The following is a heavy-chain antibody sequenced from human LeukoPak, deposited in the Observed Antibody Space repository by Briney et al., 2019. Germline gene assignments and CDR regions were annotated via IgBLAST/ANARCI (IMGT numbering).Heavy chain of an antibody. V-gene: IGHV3-20*04. CDR2: INWNGGST. J-gene: IGHJ4*02. D-gene: IGHD4-17*01. CDR3: ARVVISGYGDLLRHHLYYFDY. Sequence: GGSLRLSCAASGFTFDDYGMSWVRHAPGKGLEWVSGINWNGGSTGYADSVKGRFTISRDNAKNSLYLQMNSLRAEDTALYYCARVVISGYGDLLRHHLYYFDYWGQGTLVTVSS. CDR1: GFTFDDYG.